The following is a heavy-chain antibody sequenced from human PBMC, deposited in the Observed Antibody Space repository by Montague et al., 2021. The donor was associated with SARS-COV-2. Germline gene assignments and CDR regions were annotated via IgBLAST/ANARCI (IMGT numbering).Heavy chain of an antibody. CDR1: GFTFSSYG. CDR3: AREGQVGATTGFDY. J-gene: IGHJ4*02. CDR2: IWYDGSNK. D-gene: IGHD1-26*01. V-gene: IGHV3-33*01. Sequence: SLRLSCSASGFTFSSYGTHWVRQAPGKGLEWVAVIWYDGSNKYYADSVKGRFTISRDNSKNTLYLQMNSPRAEDTAVYYCAREGQVGATTGFDYWGQGTLVTVSS.